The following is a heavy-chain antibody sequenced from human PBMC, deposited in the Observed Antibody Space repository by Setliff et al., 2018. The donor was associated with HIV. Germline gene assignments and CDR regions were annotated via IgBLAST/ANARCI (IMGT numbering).Heavy chain of an antibody. D-gene: IGHD3-10*01. CDR2: ISDDRT. CDR3: VSGEYDSLYYFDS. V-gene: IGHV3-23*01. Sequence: GGSLRLSCTGPGFDFFAMSWVRQAPGRGLEWVSGISDDRTDYADSVKGRFKISKDTSKNTLYLQLNRLTVEDTATYYCVSGEYDSLYYFDSWGQGTLVTVSS. CDR1: GFDFFA. J-gene: IGHJ4*02.